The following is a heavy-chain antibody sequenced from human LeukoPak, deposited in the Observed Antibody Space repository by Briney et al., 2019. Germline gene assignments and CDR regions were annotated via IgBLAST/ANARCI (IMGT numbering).Heavy chain of an antibody. Sequence: GASVKVSCKASGYTFTGYYMHWVRQAPGQGLEWMGWINPNSGGTNYAQKFQGRVTMTRDTSISTAYMELSRLRSDDTAVHYCARDLVELTLVANWFDPWGQGTLVTVSS. J-gene: IGHJ5*02. CDR3: ARDLVELTLVANWFDP. V-gene: IGHV1-2*02. CDR1: GYTFTGYY. D-gene: IGHD1-26*01. CDR2: INPNSGGT.